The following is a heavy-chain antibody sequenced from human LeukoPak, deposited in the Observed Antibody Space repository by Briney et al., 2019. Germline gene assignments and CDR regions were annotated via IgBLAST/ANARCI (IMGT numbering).Heavy chain of an antibody. CDR1: GFTFSIYA. Sequence: GGSLRLSCAASGFTFSIYAMSWVRQAPGKGLEWVSAVSGSGGGTYYADSVKGRFTTSRDNSKDTVYLQMNSLSAEDTAVYYCAKTTTGYSSGRYPGWPVDYWGQGTLVTVSS. CDR2: VSGSGGGT. V-gene: IGHV3-23*01. CDR3: AKTTTGYSSGRYPGWPVDY. J-gene: IGHJ4*02. D-gene: IGHD6-19*01.